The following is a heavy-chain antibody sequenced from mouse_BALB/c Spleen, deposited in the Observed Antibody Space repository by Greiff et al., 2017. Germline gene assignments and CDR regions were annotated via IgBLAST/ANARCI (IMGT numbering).Heavy chain of an antibody. CDR3: TRNYGSSFYWYFDV. CDR1: GFTFSSYT. V-gene: IGHV5-6-4*01. Sequence: EVQRVESGGGLVKPGGSLKLSCAASGFTFSSYTMSWVRQTPEKRLEWVATISSGGSYTYYPDSVKGRFTISRDNAKNTLYLQMSSLKSEDTAMYYCTRNYGSSFYWYFDVWGAGTTVTVSS. J-gene: IGHJ1*01. D-gene: IGHD1-1*01. CDR2: ISSGGSYT.